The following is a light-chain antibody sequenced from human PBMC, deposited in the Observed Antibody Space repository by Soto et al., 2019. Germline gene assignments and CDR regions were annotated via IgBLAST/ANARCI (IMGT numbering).Light chain of an antibody. CDR3: QQYGSSPPSAPVWT. CDR1: QSVSSSY. Sequence: EIVLTQSPGTLSLSPGERATLSCRASQSVSSSYLAWYQQKPGQAPRLLIYGASSRATGIPDRFSGSGSGTDFTLTISRLEPEDFAVYYCQQYGSSPPSAPVWTFGQGTKVEIK. V-gene: IGKV3-20*01. CDR2: GAS. J-gene: IGKJ1*01.